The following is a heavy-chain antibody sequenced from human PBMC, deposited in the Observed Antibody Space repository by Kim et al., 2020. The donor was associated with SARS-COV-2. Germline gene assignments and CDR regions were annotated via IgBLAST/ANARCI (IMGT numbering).Heavy chain of an antibody. CDR3: ARPNLGSWAYFDY. V-gene: IGHV4-59*08. CDR1: GTAIRSYY. J-gene: IGHJ4*02. Sequence: SETLSLTCSVSGTAIRSYYWSWTRRPPGKALEWIGYVYSIGGTTYNPSLAGRATLSLDTSKSRFSLNLTSVTAADTAVYYCARPNLGSWAYFDYWGPGT. CDR2: VYSIGGT. D-gene: IGHD6-13*01.